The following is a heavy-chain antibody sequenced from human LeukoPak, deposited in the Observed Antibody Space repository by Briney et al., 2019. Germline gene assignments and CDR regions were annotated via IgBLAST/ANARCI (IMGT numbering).Heavy chain of an antibody. Sequence: SETLSLTCAVYGGSFSGYYWSWIRQPPGKGLEWIGEINHSGSTNYNPSLKSRVTISVDTSKNQFSLKLSSVTAADTAVYYCARASPELRYFDWSYYYYYYMDVWRKGTTVTVSS. CDR2: INHSGST. CDR3: ARASPELRYFDWSYYYYYYMDV. V-gene: IGHV4-34*01. CDR1: GGSFSGYY. J-gene: IGHJ6*03. D-gene: IGHD3-9*01.